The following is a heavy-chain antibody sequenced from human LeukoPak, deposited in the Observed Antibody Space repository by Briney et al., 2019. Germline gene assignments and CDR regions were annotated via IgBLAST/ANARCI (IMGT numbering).Heavy chain of an antibody. V-gene: IGHV3-7*01. CDR2: INEDGSEM. CDR3: ARGVYALDI. Sequence: GGSLRLSCAASGFTFSSYWMSLVRQAPGKGLEWVANINEDGSEMYHVDSVNGQFTISRDNNKNSLFLQMNSLRAEDTAVYYCARGVYALDIWGQGTMVTVSS. CDR1: GFTFSSYW. J-gene: IGHJ3*02.